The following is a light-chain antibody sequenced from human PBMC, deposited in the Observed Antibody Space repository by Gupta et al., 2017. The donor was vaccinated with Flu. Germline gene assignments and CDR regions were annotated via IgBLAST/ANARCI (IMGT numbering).Light chain of an antibody. Sequence: QTVVTQEPSFSVSPGGTVTLTCALRSGSVSINYFPSWYQQTPGQAPRTLICSTNIRSSGVPDRFSGSILGNKAALTITGAQADDESNYYCVLYMGSGVWVFGGGTKLTVL. V-gene: IGLV8-61*01. CDR2: STN. CDR1: SGSVSINYF. J-gene: IGLJ3*02. CDR3: VLYMGSGVWV.